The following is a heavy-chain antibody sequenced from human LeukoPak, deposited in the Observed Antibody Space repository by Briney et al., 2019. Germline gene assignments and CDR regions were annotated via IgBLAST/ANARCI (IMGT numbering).Heavy chain of an antibody. Sequence: GESLQISCKGSGYCFTSYWIGWVRQMAGEGLEGMGIIYPGDTDTRYSPSSQGPVTISADQSISTAYLQWSSLKASDTALYYCARPPLERYYDSGPWGQGTTVTVSS. J-gene: IGHJ3*01. CDR3: ARPPLERYYDSGP. CDR1: GYCFTSYW. V-gene: IGHV5-51*01. D-gene: IGHD3-22*01. CDR2: IYPGDTDT.